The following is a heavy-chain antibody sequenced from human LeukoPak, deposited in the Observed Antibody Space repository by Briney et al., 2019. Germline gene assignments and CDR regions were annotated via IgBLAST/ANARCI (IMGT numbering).Heavy chain of an antibody. D-gene: IGHD3-22*01. CDR2: FDPEDGET. J-gene: IGHJ5*02. CDR3: ATRGTTLYYYDSSGYTRWFGP. Sequence: GASVKLSCKVSGYTLTELSMHWVRQAPGKGLEWMGGFDPEDGETIYAQKFQGRVTMTEDTSTDTAYMELSSLRSEDTAVSYCATRGTTLYYYDSSGYTRWFGPWGQGTLVTVSS. V-gene: IGHV1-24*01. CDR1: GYTLTELS.